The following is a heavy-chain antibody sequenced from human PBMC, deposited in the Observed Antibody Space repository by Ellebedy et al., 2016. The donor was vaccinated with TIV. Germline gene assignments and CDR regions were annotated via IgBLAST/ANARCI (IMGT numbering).Heavy chain of an antibody. J-gene: IGHJ4*02. D-gene: IGHD3-10*01. V-gene: IGHV1-46*01. Sequence: AASVKVSCKASGYTFTSHYMHWVRQDPGLGLEWMGIINTSGGSTSYAQKFQGRITVTRDPSTSTLYMELSSLRSEDTAVYYCARSTVRGKYYFDYWGQGTLVTVSS. CDR1: GYTFTSHY. CDR2: INTSGGST. CDR3: ARSTVRGKYYFDY.